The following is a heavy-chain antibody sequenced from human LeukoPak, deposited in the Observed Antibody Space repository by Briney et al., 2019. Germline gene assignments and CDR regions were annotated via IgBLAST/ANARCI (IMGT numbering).Heavy chain of an antibody. J-gene: IGHJ6*04. CDR3: AKVVVPAAMSYYYYGMDV. CDR1: GFTFNTYW. Sequence: GRSLRLSCVGSGFTFNTYWMTWVRQAPGKGLEWVAEIKPDGSEKNYADSVKGRFTISRHNSKNTLYLQMNSLRAEDTAVYYCAKVVVPAAMSYYYYGMDVWGKGTTVTVSS. D-gene: IGHD2-2*01. V-gene: IGHV3-7*01. CDR2: IKPDGSEK.